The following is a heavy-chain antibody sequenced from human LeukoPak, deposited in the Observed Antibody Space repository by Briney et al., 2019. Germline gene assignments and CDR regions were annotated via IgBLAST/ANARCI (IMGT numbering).Heavy chain of an antibody. J-gene: IGHJ4*02. CDR1: GGSISGYY. CDR2: ICYIGST. D-gene: IGHD5-12*01. Sequence: PSETLSLTCTVSGGSISGYYWSWIRQPPGKGLEWVGYICYIGSTNYNPSLKSRVTISLDTSKNQFSLRLNLVTTADTAAYYCGRLERYSGYEVDYWGQGTLVTVSS. CDR3: GRLERYSGYEVDY. V-gene: IGHV4-59*01.